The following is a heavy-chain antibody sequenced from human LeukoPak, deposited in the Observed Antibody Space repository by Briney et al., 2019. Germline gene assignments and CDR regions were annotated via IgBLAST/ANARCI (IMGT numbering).Heavy chain of an antibody. CDR1: GGSFSDYY. Sequence: KPSETLSLTCAVYGGSFSDYYWTWIRQSPGKGLEWIGEINHSGSTNYNSSLKSRVTISVDPYKKQFSLKLSSVTAADTAVYSCAGGPGIAAAGYFDCWGQGTLVTVST. D-gene: IGHD6-13*01. CDR2: INHSGST. V-gene: IGHV4-34*01. J-gene: IGHJ4*02. CDR3: AGGPGIAAAGYFDC.